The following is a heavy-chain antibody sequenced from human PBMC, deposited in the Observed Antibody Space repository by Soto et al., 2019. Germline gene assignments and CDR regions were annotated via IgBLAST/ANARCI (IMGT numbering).Heavy chain of an antibody. D-gene: IGHD3-10*01. V-gene: IGHV3-30*18. CDR1: GFTCSSYG. J-gene: IGHJ4*02. CDR3: VKDPRHQSKTYYYGSGSHN. Sequence: GGSLRLSCAASGFTCSSYGMHWVRQAPGKGLEWVAVISDDGSNKYYADSVKGRFTISRDNSKNTLYLQMTSLRAEDTAVYYCVKDPRHQSKTYYYGSGSHNWGQGTLVTVS. CDR2: ISDDGSNK.